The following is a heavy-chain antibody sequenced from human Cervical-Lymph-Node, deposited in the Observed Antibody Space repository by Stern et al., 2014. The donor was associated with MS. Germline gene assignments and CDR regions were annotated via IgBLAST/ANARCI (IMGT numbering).Heavy chain of an antibody. CDR1: GNSFTSYA. CDR2: INNGEGNV. V-gene: IGHV1-3*04. Sequence: VQLEESGAEVKEPGASVKVSCKASGNSFTSYAIHWVRQAPGQSLEWMGWINNGEGNVKYSQEFQGRVTITRDASATTAYMELSSLTSEDTAMYYCAREGRIGWDSWGQGTLVTVSS. CDR3: AREGRIGWDS. D-gene: IGHD2-15*01. J-gene: IGHJ5*01.